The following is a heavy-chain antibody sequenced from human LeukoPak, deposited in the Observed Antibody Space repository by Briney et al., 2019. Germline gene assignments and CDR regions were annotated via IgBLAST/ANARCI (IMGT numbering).Heavy chain of an antibody. CDR2: IYYNGNT. J-gene: IGHJ3*02. D-gene: IGHD3-22*01. CDR1: GASISSSY. V-gene: IGHV4-59*01. Sequence: SGTLSLTCTVSGASISSSYRSWIRQPPGKRPEWIGYIYYNGNTNSNPSLKSRVTISADTSKNRFSLELSSVTAADTAIYYCVRGNYDNRGYSNAFDIWGQGTMVTVSS. CDR3: VRGNYDNRGYSNAFDI.